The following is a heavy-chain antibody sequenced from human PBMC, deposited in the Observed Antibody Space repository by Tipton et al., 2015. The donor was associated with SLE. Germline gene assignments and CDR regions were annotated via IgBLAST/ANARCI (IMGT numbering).Heavy chain of an antibody. J-gene: IGHJ2*01. CDR3: GASGYELYWYFDL. CDR1: GFTFSSYG. CDR2: ISYDGSNK. V-gene: IGHV3-30*03. D-gene: IGHD5-12*01. Sequence: SLRLSCAASGFTFSSYGMHWVRQAPGKGLKWVAVISYDGSNKYYADSVKGRFTISRDNSKNTLYLQMSSLRAEDTAVYYCGASGYELYWYFDLWGRGTLVTVSS.